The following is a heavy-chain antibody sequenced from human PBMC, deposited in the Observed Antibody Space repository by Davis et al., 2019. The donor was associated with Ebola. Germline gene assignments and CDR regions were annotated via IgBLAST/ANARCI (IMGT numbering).Heavy chain of an antibody. CDR2: ISGRGGST. Sequence: GESLKISCAASGFTFSSYAMSRVRQAPGKGLEWVSAISGRGGSTYYADSVKGRFTISRDNSKNTLYLQMNSLRAEDTAVYYCAKDTMTTQIENWFDPWGQGTLVTVSS. CDR1: GFTFSSYA. CDR3: AKDTMTTQIENWFDP. D-gene: IGHD4-17*01. J-gene: IGHJ5*02. V-gene: IGHV3-23*01.